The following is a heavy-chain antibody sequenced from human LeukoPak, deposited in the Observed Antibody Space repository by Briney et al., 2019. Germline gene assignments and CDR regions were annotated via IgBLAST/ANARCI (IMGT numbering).Heavy chain of an antibody. CDR3: ARQHDYYSVDV. Sequence: PSETLSLTCTVSGGSVSSGSYYWSWIRQPAGKGLEWIGRIYTSGSTKYNPSLKSRVTISIDTSKKQFSLKLSSVTAADTAVYYCARQHDYYSVDVWGQGTTVTVSS. J-gene: IGHJ6*02. CDR2: IYTSGST. V-gene: IGHV4-61*02. CDR1: GGSVSSGSYY.